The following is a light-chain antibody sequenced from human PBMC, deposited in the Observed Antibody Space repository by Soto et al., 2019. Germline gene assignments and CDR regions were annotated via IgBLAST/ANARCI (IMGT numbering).Light chain of an antibody. CDR3: QQSNITPYT. V-gene: IGKV1-5*03. CDR1: QNINSW. Sequence: DIQMTQSPSTLSASVGDRVTITCRASQNINSWLAWYQQKPGKAPKLLIYKASNLESGVPSRFSGSGSGTDFTLTITSLQPEDSATYYCQQSNITPYTFGQGTKVDIK. CDR2: KAS. J-gene: IGKJ2*01.